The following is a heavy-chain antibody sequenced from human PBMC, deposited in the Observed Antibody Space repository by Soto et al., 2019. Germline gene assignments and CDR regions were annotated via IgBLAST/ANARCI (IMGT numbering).Heavy chain of an antibody. J-gene: IGHJ6*03. Sequence: SETLSLTCTVSGGSISNYYWSWVRQPPGKGLEWIGYIYYSGNTNYNPSLKSRVTISVDTSKNQFSLKLTSVTPADTAVYYCARLTTEDNSGSGSSRPRYWYLGVWGKGTTVTVSS. CDR2: IYYSGNT. CDR3: ARLTTEDNSGSGSSRPRYWYLGV. D-gene: IGHD3-10*01. CDR1: GGSISNYY. V-gene: IGHV4-59*01.